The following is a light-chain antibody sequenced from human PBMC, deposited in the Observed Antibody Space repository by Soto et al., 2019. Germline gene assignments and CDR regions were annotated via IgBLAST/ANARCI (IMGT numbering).Light chain of an antibody. V-gene: IGKV1-39*01. J-gene: IGKJ2*01. CDR3: QQSYSTLNT. CDR2: AAS. Sequence: DIQMTQSPSSLSASVGDRVTITCRASQSISSYLNWYQQKPGKAPKLLIYAASSLQSGVPSRFSGSGSGTDFNLTISSLQPEDFATYYCQQSYSTLNTFGQGTKLEIK. CDR1: QSISSY.